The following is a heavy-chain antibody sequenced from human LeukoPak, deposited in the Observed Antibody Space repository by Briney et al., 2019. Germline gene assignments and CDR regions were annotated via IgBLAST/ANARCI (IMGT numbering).Heavy chain of an antibody. Sequence: SETLSLTCTVSGVSISTNTYYWGWIRQPPGKGLEWIGSMSYGGTTYYNPSLKSRFTISVDTSKNQFSLKLSSVTAADTAVYYCAREKEAESLYYYYMDVWGKGTTVTVSS. CDR1: GVSISTNTYY. V-gene: IGHV4-39*02. D-gene: IGHD1-14*01. J-gene: IGHJ6*03. CDR3: AREKEAESLYYYYMDV. CDR2: MSYGGTT.